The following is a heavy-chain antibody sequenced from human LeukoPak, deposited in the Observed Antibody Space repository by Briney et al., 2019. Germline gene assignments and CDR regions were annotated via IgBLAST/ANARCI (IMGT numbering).Heavy chain of an antibody. CDR1: GGSISSYY. J-gene: IGHJ3*02. CDR2: IYTSGTT. CDR3: ARQVVVIGDAFDI. D-gene: IGHD3-22*01. V-gene: IGHV4-4*07. Sequence: SETLSLTCTVSGGSISSYYWSWIRQPAGKGLEWIGRIYTSGTTNYNPSLKSRVTISVDTSKNQFSLKLSSVTAADTAVYYCARQVVVIGDAFDIWGQGTMVTVSS.